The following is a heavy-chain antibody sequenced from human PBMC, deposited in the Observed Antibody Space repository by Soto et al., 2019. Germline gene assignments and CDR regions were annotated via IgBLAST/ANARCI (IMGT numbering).Heavy chain of an antibody. CDR3: AHSPSGWYPFDY. D-gene: IGHD6-19*01. CDR2: IYWDDNR. Sequence: SGPTLVNPKQTLTLTCTFSGFSLSTRGVGVGWIRQPPGKALKWLALIYWDDNRRYSPSLKGRLTITKDTSKNQVVLTMTNMDPVDTATYYCAHSPSGWYPFDYWGQGTLVTVSS. CDR1: GFSLSTRGVG. V-gene: IGHV2-5*02. J-gene: IGHJ4*02.